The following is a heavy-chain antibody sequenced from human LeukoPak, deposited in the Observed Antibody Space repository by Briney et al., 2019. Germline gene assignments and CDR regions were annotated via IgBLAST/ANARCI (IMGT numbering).Heavy chain of an antibody. D-gene: IGHD4-17*01. V-gene: IGHV3-23*01. Sequence: GGSLRLSCAASGFTFSNYWMSWVRRAPGKGLEWVSAIRGSGGGTFYADSVEGRFTISRDNSKNTLYLQMNGLRAEDTAVYYCARDPNGDYIGAFDMWGRGTLVTVSS. CDR2: IRGSGGGT. CDR3: ARDPNGDYIGAFDM. CDR1: GFTFSNYW. J-gene: IGHJ3*02.